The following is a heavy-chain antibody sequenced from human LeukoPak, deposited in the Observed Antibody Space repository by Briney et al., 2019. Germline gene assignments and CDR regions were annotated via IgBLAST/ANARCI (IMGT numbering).Heavy chain of an antibody. D-gene: IGHD3-9*01. CDR1: GFTFSSYS. CDR2: ISSSSSYI. CDR3: ASIMLRYFDWVNRGDFDY. V-gene: IGHV3-21*01. J-gene: IGHJ4*02. Sequence: GGSLRLSCAASGFTFSSYSMNWVRQAPGKGLEWVSSISSSSSYIYYADSVKGRFTISRDNAKNSLYLQMNSLRAEDTAVYYCASIMLRYFDWVNRGDFDYWGQGTLVTVSS.